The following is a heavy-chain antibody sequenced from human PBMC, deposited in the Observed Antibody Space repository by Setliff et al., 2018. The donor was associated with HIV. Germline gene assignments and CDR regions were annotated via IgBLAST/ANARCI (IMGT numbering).Heavy chain of an antibody. J-gene: IGHJ6*01. CDR2: IYISGTT. Sequence: TSETLSLTCTVSGGSINNYFWSWIRQAPGKGLEWLGYIYISGTTNYNPSLKGRVTMFLDTSKNQFSLKLTSVTAADTAVYYCARRSIVGSTRGYYYYALDVWG. D-gene: IGHD1-26*01. V-gene: IGHV4-4*08. CDR1: GGSINNYF. CDR3: ARRSIVGSTRGYYYYALDV.